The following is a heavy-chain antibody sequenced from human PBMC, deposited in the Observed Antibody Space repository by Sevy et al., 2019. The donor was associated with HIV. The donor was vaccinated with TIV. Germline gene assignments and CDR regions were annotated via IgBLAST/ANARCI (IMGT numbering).Heavy chain of an antibody. CDR2: INQDGSEI. CDR3: ARALYAYSSY. Sequence: GGSLRLSCAASGFTFSSFWMTWVRQAPGKGLEWVANINQDGSEIHYVDSGKGRFSISGDNAKNSLNLQMNSLRAEDTAVYYCARALYAYSSYWGQGTLVTVSS. D-gene: IGHD4-4*01. J-gene: IGHJ4*02. CDR1: GFTFSSFW. V-gene: IGHV3-7*01.